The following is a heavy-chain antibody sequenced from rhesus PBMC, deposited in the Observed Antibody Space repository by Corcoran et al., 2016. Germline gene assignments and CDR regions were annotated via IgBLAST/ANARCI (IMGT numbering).Heavy chain of an antibody. CDR1: GYSFTSYW. CDR2: IDPSDSDT. V-gene: IGHV5-20*02. D-gene: IGHD5-12*01. Sequence: EVQLVQSGAEVKRPGESLKISCKTSGYSFTSYWISWLRPMPGKGLEGIGAIDPSDSDTRYSPSFQGQVTISADKSISTAYLQWSSLKASDTATYYCAKGVGSSSDYWGQGVLVTVSS. CDR3: AKGVGSSSDY. J-gene: IGHJ4*01.